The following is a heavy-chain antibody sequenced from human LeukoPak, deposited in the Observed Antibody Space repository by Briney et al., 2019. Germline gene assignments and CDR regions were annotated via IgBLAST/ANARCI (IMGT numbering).Heavy chain of an antibody. D-gene: IGHD1-26*01. J-gene: IGHJ4*02. CDR3: AKGAGGSYPHYFDY. CDR1: GFTFNNYA. Sequence: GGSLRLSCAASGFTFNNYAMNWVRQAPGKGLEWVSSISGGGETTYYADSVKGRFTISRDNSKNTLYLQMNSLRAEDTAVYYCAKGAGGSYPHYFDYWGQGTLVTVPS. V-gene: IGHV3-23*01. CDR2: ISGGGETT.